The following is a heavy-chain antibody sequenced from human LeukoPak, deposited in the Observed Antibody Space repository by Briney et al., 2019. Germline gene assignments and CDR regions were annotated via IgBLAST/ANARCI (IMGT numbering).Heavy chain of an antibody. CDR1: GGSISSSSYS. V-gene: IGHV4-30-2*01. Sequence: SETLSLTCAVSGGSISSSSYSWSWIRQPPGKGLEWIGYIYYSGSTNYNPSLKSRVTISVDTSKNQFSLKLSSVTAADTAVYYCARRPAIWPLGYYYYMDVWGKGTTVTVSS. J-gene: IGHJ6*03. D-gene: IGHD5-18*01. CDR3: ARRPAIWPLGYYYYMDV. CDR2: IYYSGST.